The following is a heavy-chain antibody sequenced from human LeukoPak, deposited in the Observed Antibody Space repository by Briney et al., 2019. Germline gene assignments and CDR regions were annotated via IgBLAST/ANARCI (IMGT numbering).Heavy chain of an antibody. V-gene: IGHV4-59*11. J-gene: IGHJ3*01. D-gene: IGHD3-3*01. CDR3: ASADFWSGYLV. CDR1: DGSISSHY. Sequence: PSETLSLTCTVSDGSISSHYWSWIRQPPGKGLEWIGYIYYSGSTNYNPSLKSRVTISVDTSKNQFSPKLSSVTAADTAVYYCASADFWSGYLVWGQGTMVTVSS. CDR2: IYYSGST.